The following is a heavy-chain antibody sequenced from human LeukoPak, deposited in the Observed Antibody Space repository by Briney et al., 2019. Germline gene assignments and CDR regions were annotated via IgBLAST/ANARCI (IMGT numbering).Heavy chain of an antibody. CDR3: AKRGIVIRGVLIMGFDKAAYYFDY. CDR1: GITVSNYD. D-gene: IGHD3-10*01. Sequence: GGSLRLSCVVSGITVSNYDMSWVRQAPGKGLEWVSGIRESGGGTNYADSVKGRFTISRDNSMNTVYLQMNSLRAEDTAVYFCAKRGIVIRGVLIMGFDKAAYYFDYWGQGILVTVSS. V-gene: IGHV3-23*01. CDR2: IRESGGGT. J-gene: IGHJ4*02.